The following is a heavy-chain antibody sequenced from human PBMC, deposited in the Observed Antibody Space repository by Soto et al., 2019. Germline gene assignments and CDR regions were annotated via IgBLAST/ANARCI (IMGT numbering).Heavy chain of an antibody. V-gene: IGHV3-33*01. Sequence: GGALRVTCVASGFTCSSYDMHWVRQAPGKGLEWVAVIWHDGSHKHYADSVKGRFTLSRDNSKNTVFLEMNSLRAGDTAVYYCARDTVTYCVDDCYFQRWGQGTLVTVSS. CDR1: GFTCSSYD. CDR2: IWHDGSHK. J-gene: IGHJ1*01. D-gene: IGHD2-21*02. CDR3: ARDTVTYCVDDCYFQR.